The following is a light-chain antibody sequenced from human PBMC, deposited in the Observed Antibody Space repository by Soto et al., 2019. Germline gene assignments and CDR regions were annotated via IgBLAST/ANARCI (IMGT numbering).Light chain of an antibody. CDR3: SSYSIRTAYL. J-gene: IGLJ1*01. V-gene: IGLV2-14*01. CDR1: SSDVGGYDY. CDR2: EVS. Sequence: QSVLTQPASVSGSPGQSITISCTGTSSDVGGYDYVSWYQLHPGKAPKLMIFEVSNRPSGVSYRFSGSKSGNTASLTISGLQDDEEPDSFCSSYSIRTAYLFGTGTKVTV.